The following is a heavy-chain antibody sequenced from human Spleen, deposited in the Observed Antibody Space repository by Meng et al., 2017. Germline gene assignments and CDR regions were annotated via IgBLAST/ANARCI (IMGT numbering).Heavy chain of an antibody. CDR2: ISAYNGDT. Sequence: QVQLVQSGAEVKKPGASVKVSCKASGYTFTNNYISWVRQAPGQGLEWMGWISAYNGDTNYAQRLQGRVTMTTDTSTSTAYMELRSLRSDDTAVYYCARQDSYGYSDYWGQGTLVTVSS. CDR3: ARQDSYGYSDY. CDR1: GYTFTNNY. V-gene: IGHV1-18*01. J-gene: IGHJ4*02. D-gene: IGHD5-18*01.